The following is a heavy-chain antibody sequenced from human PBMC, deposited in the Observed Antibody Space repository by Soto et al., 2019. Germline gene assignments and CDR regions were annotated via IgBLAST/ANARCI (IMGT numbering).Heavy chain of an antibody. D-gene: IGHD3-22*01. J-gene: IGHJ4*02. V-gene: IGHV3-23*01. CDR2: ISGSGGST. Sequence: PGGSLRLSCAASGFTFSSYAMSWVRQAPGKGLEWVSAISGSGGSTYYADSVKGRFTISRDNSKNTLYLQMNSLRAEDTAVYYCAKDPEGYYDSSGYPYYFDYWGQGTLVTVSS. CDR3: AKDPEGYYDSSGYPYYFDY. CDR1: GFTFSSYA.